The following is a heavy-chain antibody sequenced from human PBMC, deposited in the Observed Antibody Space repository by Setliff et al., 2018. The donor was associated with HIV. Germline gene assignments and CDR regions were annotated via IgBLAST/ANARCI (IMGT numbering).Heavy chain of an antibody. Sequence: PSETLSLTCTVSGSLTSYYWSWIRQSPGKGLEWIGYVYYSGNTNYNPSLQSRVTISVDASRNQFYLKLSSVTAADTAAYYCVRDAGDSYLKGFWYFDLWGRGTLVTVSS. V-gene: IGHV4-59*12. CDR1: GSLTSYY. D-gene: IGHD1-26*01. J-gene: IGHJ2*01. CDR2: VYYSGNT. CDR3: VRDAGDSYLKGFWYFDL.